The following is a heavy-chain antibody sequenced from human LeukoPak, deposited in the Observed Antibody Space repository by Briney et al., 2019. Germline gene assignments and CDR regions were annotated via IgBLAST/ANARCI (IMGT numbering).Heavy chain of an antibody. CDR3: ARDPIAAAGISFFGNWFDP. D-gene: IGHD6-13*01. J-gene: IGHJ5*02. CDR1: GGSISNYY. V-gene: IGHV4-59*12. Sequence: SETLSLTCTVSGGSISNYYWSWIRQSPVKGLEWSGFFYYSGSTNYNPSLKSRVTMSVDTSKNQFSLKLSSVTAADTAVYYCARDPIAAAGISFFGNWFDPWGQGTLVTVSS. CDR2: FYYSGST.